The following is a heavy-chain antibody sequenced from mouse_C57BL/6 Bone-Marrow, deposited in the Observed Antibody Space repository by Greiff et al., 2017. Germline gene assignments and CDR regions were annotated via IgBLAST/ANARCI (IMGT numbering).Heavy chain of an antibody. D-gene: IGHD1-1*01. Sequence: QVQLQQSGAELVKPGASVKMSCKASGYTFTTYPIEWMKQNHGKSLEWIGNFHPYNDDTKYNEKFKGKATLTVAKSSSTVYLELSRLTSDGSAVYYCARPYYYGSRDWYFDVWGTGTTVTVSS. V-gene: IGHV1-47*01. CDR3: ARPYYYGSRDWYFDV. CDR2: FHPYNDDT. CDR1: GYTFTTYP. J-gene: IGHJ1*03.